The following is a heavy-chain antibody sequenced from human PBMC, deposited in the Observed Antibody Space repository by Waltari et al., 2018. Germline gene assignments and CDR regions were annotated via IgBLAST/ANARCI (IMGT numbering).Heavy chain of an antibody. J-gene: IGHJ5*02. D-gene: IGHD6-19*01. V-gene: IGHV4-39*07. CDR1: GVSISSSSSY. Sequence: QLQLQESGPGLVKPSETLSLTCTVSGVSISSSSSYWGWIGQPPGKGLEGIGSIYYSGSTYYNPSLKSRVTISVDTSKNQFSLKLSSVTAADTAVYYCAKAVAGKVGGFDPWGQGTLVTVSS. CDR2: IYYSGST. CDR3: AKAVAGKVGGFDP.